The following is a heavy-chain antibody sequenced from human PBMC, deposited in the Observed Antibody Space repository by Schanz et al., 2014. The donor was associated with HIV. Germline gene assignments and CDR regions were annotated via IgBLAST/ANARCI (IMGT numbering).Heavy chain of an antibody. V-gene: IGHV3-7*03. CDR2: IKEDGSET. CDR3: AKDRGVGSAMVTNYYYGMDV. D-gene: IGHD5-18*01. J-gene: IGHJ6*02. Sequence: EVQLVESGGGLVQRGGSLRLSCAASGFRFSSYWMNWVRQAPGRGLEWVANIKEDGSETNYVDSVRGRFLISRDNAKNSLYLLMNSLRVEDTALYYCAKDRGVGSAMVTNYYYGMDVWGQGTTVTVSS. CDR1: GFRFSSYW.